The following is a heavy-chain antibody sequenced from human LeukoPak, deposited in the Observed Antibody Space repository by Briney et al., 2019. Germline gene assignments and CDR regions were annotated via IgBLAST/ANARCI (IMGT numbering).Heavy chain of an antibody. CDR3: ARDDGNNWFDP. V-gene: IGHV4-31*03. J-gene: IGHJ5*02. CDR2: IYYSGDT. Sequence: SETLSLTCTVSGGSISSGDYYWSWIRQHPGKGLEWIGYIYYSGDTYHNPSLRSRVSISVDTSKNQFSLKLSSVTAADTAMYYCARDDGNNWFDPWGQGTLVTVSA. CDR1: GGSISSGDYY.